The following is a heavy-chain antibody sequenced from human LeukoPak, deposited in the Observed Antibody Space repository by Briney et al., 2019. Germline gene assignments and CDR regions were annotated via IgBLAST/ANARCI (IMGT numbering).Heavy chain of an antibody. V-gene: IGHV4-34*01. D-gene: IGHD3-22*01. Sequence: PETLSLTCAVYGGSFSGYYWSWIRQPPGKGLEWIGEINHRGSTYYNPSLKSRVTISVDTSKNQFSLKLSSVTAADTAVYYCARGPHDYYDSSLGAFDIWGQGTMVTVSS. J-gene: IGHJ3*02. CDR3: ARGPHDYYDSSLGAFDI. CDR2: INHRGST. CDR1: GGSFSGYY.